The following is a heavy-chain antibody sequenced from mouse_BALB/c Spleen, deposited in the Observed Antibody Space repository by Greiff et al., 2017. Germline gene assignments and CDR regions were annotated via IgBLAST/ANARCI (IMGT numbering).Heavy chain of an antibody. CDR2: ISSGSSTI. CDR1: GFTFSSFG. J-gene: IGHJ2*01. Sequence: EVQGVESGGGLVQPGGSRKLSCAASGFTFSSFGMHWVRQAPEKGLEWVAYISSGSSTIYYADTVKGRFTISRDNPKNTLFLQMTSLRSEDTAMYYCARSGYYGTGYFDYWGQGTTLTVSS. CDR3: ARSGYYGTGYFDY. D-gene: IGHD1-2*01. V-gene: IGHV5-17*02.